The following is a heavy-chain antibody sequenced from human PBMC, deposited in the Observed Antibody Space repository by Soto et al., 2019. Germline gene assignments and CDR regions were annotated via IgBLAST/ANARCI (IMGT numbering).Heavy chain of an antibody. J-gene: IGHJ6*02. D-gene: IGHD3-22*01. Sequence: SVKVSCKASGGTFSSYAISWVRQAPGQGLEWMGGIIPIFGTANYAQKFQGRVTITADESTSTAYMELSSLRSEDTAVYYCARVKDYYDSSGYYYRRRPEGLYYYYGMDVWGQGTTVTVSS. CDR2: IIPIFGTA. CDR3: ARVKDYYDSSGYYYRRRPEGLYYYYGMDV. V-gene: IGHV1-69*13. CDR1: GGTFSSYA.